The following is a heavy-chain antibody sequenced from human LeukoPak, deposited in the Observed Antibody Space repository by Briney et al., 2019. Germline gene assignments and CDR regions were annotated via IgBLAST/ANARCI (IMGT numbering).Heavy chain of an antibody. J-gene: IGHJ5*02. CDR2: INPNSGGT. D-gene: IGHD2-2*01. CDR3: ARDADPISLVPAANWFDR. Sequence: ASVKVSCKASGYTFTGYYMHWVRQAPGQGLEWMGWINPNSGGTNYAQKFQGRVTMTRDTSISTAYMELSRLRSDDTAVYYCARDADPISLVPAANWFDRWGQGTLVTVSS. CDR1: GYTFTGYY. V-gene: IGHV1-2*02.